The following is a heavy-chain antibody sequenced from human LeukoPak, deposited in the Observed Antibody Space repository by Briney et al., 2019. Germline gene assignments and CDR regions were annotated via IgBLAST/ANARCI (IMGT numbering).Heavy chain of an antibody. V-gene: IGHV4-39*01. CDR2: FYYSGST. Sequence: SETLSLTCTVSGGSITSSSYYWGWIRQPPGKGLQWIGSFYYSGSTYYNPSLKSRVTIYVDTSKNQFSLKLISVTAADTAVYYCARGRRDGYNLEYFDKWGQGTLVTVSS. J-gene: IGHJ4*02. CDR3: ARGRRDGYNLEYFDK. D-gene: IGHD5-24*01. CDR1: GGSITSSSYY.